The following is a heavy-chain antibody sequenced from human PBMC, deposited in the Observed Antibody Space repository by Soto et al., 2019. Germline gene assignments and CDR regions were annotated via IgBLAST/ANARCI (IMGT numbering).Heavy chain of an antibody. V-gene: IGHV5-51*01. J-gene: IGHJ3*02. Sequence: ESLKISCKGSGYSFTSYWIGWVRQMPGKGLEWMGIIYPGDSDTRYSPSFQGQVTISADKSISTAYLQWSSLKASDTAMYYCANSQGGGSPEIDAFDIWGQGTMVTVSS. D-gene: IGHD2-15*01. CDR3: ANSQGGGSPEIDAFDI. CDR2: IYPGDSDT. CDR1: GYSFTSYW.